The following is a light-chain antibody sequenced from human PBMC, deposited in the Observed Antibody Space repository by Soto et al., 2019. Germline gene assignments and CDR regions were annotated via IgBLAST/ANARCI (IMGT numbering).Light chain of an antibody. CDR2: AAS. CDR1: LSIASS. CDR3: QQSFNLPRT. V-gene: IGKV1-39*01. Sequence: DIRRTQSPSSLSASVGETVTITSRASLSIASSLNWFQHRPGQAPKLLLFAASNLHEGATPRFSVTGSGTSFSLTIRGLQPEDFATYYCQQSFNLPRTFGPGTKVDIK. J-gene: IGKJ1*01.